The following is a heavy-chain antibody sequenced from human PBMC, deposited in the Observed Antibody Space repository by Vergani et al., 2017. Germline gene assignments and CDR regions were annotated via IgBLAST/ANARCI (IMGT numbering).Heavy chain of an antibody. CDR1: GYTFTSYG. CDR3: ARIIVDTASGLVGMDV. D-gene: IGHD5-18*01. CDR2: ISAHNGNT. J-gene: IGHJ6*02. V-gene: IGHV1-18*04. Sequence: QVQLVQSGAEVKKPGASVKVSCKASGYTFTSYGISWVRQAPGQGLEWMGWISAHNGNTNYAQTLQGRVTMTTDTSTSTAYMELRSLRSDDTAVYYCARIIVDTASGLVGMDVWGQGTTVTVSS.